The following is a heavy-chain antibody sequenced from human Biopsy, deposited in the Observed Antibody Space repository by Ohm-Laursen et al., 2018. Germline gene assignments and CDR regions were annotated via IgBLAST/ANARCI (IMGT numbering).Heavy chain of an antibody. D-gene: IGHD4-17*01. CDR2: ISGNSDII. CDR1: GFTFSSYA. CDR3: ALAAAQTVTHFDY. Sequence: SLRLSCAAPGFTFSSYAMAWFRQAPGKGLEWVSTISGNSDIIYDTDSVKGRFTISRDNSKNTLYLQMNSLRADDTAVYYCALAAAQTVTHFDYWGLGAQVTVSS. V-gene: IGHV3-23*01. J-gene: IGHJ4*02.